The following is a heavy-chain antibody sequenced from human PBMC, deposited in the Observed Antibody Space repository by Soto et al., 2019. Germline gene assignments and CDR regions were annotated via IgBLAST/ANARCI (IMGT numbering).Heavy chain of an antibody. CDR1: GGSISSGGYY. J-gene: IGHJ6*02. V-gene: IGHV4-31*02. CDR3: AKWEGLGSDYYYYGLDV. CDR2: IYHSGST. Sequence: PSETLSLTCTVSGGSISSGGYYWSWIRQHPGKGLEWIGYIYHSGSTYYNPSLKSRVTISVDTSKNQFSLKMSSLTVADTAVYYCAKWEGLGSDYYYYGLDVWGHGTTVTVSS. D-gene: IGHD1-26*01.